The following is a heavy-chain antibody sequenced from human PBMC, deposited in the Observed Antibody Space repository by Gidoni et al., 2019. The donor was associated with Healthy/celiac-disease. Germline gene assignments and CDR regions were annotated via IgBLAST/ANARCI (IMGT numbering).Heavy chain of an antibody. D-gene: IGHD6-13*01. CDR1: GFTFSNYA. Sequence: EVQLLESGGGLVQPGGALRLSCAASGFTFSNYAMSWVRQAPVKGVECGSTSSGSGDSTYYADSVKGRFTISRDNSKNTLYLQMNSLRAEDTAGYYCAQERSSWTSFRYWGQGILVTVSS. J-gene: IGHJ4*02. CDR3: AQERSSWTSFRY. CDR2: SSGSGDST. V-gene: IGHV3-23*01.